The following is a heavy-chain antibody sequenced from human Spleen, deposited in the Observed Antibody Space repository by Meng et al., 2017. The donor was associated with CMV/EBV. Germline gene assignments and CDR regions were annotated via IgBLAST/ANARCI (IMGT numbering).Heavy chain of an antibody. CDR2: IYYGGNT. Sequence: SYLWGWIRQPPGKGLEWIGSIYYGGNTYSNASLKSRLTVSVDTSKNQFSLKLSSVTAADTGVYFCARGPLAIRFGDFNYYYGMDVWGQGTTVTVSS. J-gene: IGHJ6*02. CDR1: SYL. D-gene: IGHD3-10*01. V-gene: IGHV4-39*07. CDR3: ARGPLAIRFGDFNYYYGMDV.